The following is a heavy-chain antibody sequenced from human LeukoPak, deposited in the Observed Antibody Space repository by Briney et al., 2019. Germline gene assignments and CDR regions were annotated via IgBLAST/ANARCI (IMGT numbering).Heavy chain of an antibody. Sequence: GGSLRLSCAASGFTVSSNYMSWVRQAPGKGLEWVSVIYSGGSTYYADSVKGRFTISRDNSKNTLYLQMNSLRAEDTAVYYCAESGWYPEGAFDIWGQGTMVTVSS. V-gene: IGHV3-53*01. CDR1: GFTVSSNY. J-gene: IGHJ3*02. CDR3: AESGWYPEGAFDI. CDR2: IYSGGST. D-gene: IGHD6-19*01.